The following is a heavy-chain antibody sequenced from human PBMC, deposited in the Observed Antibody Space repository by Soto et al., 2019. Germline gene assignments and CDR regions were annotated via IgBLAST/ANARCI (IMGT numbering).Heavy chain of an antibody. CDR3: AKCRGSTRSGYFEY. V-gene: IGHV3-23*01. J-gene: IGHJ4*02. Sequence: GGFLRLSCGACGFTFRGYAMILVRQAPGKGMERVSTISGSGGNTYYADSVKGRFTISRDNSKNTLYLQMNSLRAEDTAVYFRAKCRGSTRSGYFEYWGRGLMVTVSS. CDR2: ISGSGGNT. CDR1: GFTFRGYA. D-gene: IGHD2-2*01.